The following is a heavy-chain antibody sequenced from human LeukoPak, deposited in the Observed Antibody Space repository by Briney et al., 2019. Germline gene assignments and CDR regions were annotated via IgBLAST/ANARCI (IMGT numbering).Heavy chain of an antibody. CDR1: GFTFGTYA. CDR2: ISGSGDNT. J-gene: IGHJ4*02. Sequence: GGSLRLSCAASGFTFGTYAMSWVRQAPGKGLEWVSGISGSGDNTYYADSVKGRFTISRDNSKNTLYVQVNSLGTEDTAAYYCAKGSYYDSSGSFYFDYWGQGTLVTVSS. V-gene: IGHV3-23*01. CDR3: AKGSYYDSSGSFYFDY. D-gene: IGHD3-22*01.